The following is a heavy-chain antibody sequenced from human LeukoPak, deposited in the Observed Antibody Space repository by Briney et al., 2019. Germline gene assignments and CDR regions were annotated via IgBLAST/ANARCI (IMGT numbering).Heavy chain of an antibody. CDR3: ARDAAATAGGQWSLFDL. J-gene: IGHJ5*01. V-gene: IGHV3-30*01. D-gene: IGHD1-1*01. Sequence: PGGSLRLSCAASGLTFSNFAFHWVRQAPGRGPEWVSGISYDGNKKFYSDSVKGRFTISRDSSKSTLDLQMNSLTTGDTALYHCARDAAATAGGQWSLFDLWGQGILVTVSS. CDR2: ISYDGNKK. CDR1: GLTFSNFA.